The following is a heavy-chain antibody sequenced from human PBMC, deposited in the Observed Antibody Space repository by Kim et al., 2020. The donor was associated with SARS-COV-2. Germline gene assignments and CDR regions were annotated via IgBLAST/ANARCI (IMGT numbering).Heavy chain of an antibody. Sequence: SETLSLTCTVSDGSISSGGYFWSWIRQHPGKGLEWIGYKHYNGNTKYNPSLKSRIAMSVDTSRNQFSLKLTSVTAADTAVYYCARVSASGSDVGAFDIWGQGTMVTVSS. CDR2: KHYNGNT. V-gene: IGHV4-31*03. D-gene: IGHD3-10*01. J-gene: IGHJ3*02. CDR3: ARVSASGSDVGAFDI. CDR1: DGSISSGGYF.